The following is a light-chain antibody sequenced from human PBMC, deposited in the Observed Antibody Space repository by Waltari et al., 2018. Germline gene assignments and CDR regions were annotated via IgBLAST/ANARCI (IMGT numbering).Light chain of an antibody. J-gene: IGLJ2*01. CDR2: EGS. V-gene: IGLV2-23*01. CDR1: SSDVGTHNL. CDR3: CAYGGSNSLI. Sequence: QSALTQPASVSGSPGQSITISCTGSSSDVGTHNLVSWYQQCPGKAPKLMIYEGSKRPSGVPHRFSGSKSGNMAYLTISGLQAEDEGDYYCCAYGGSNSLIFGGGTKLTVL.